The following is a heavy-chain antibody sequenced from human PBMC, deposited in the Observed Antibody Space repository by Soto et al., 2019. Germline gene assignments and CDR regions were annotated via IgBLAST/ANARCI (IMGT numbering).Heavy chain of an antibody. D-gene: IGHD3-22*01. V-gene: IGHV4-39*01. CDR2: IYYGGST. CDR3: ARHAGYYDSSGYYYEGWLDP. Sequence: SETLSLTCIVSGGSISSSSYYWGWIRQPLGKGLEWIGSIYYGGSTYYNPSLKRRVSISVDTSKNQFSLKLSSVTAADTAVYYCARHAGYYDSSGYYYEGWLDPWGQGTLVTVS. J-gene: IGHJ5*02. CDR1: GGSISSSSYY.